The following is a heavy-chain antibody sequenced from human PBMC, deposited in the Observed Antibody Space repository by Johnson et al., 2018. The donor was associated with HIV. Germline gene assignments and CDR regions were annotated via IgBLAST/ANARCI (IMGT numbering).Heavy chain of an antibody. V-gene: IGHV3-33*06. J-gene: IGHJ3*02. CDR3: AKCPSVSTCDAFDI. Sequence: QVQLVESGGGVVQPGRSLRLSCATSGFIFNNYGMHWVRQAPGKGLEWVAVIWYDGSNKYYADSVKGRFTISRDNFKNTLYLQMNSLRAEDTAVYYCAKCPSVSTCDAFDIWGQGTMVTVSS. CDR1: GFIFNNYG. D-gene: IGHD6-13*01. CDR2: IWYDGSNK.